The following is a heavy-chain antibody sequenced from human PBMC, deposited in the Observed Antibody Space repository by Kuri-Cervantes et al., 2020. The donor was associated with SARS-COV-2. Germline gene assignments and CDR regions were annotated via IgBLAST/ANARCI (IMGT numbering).Heavy chain of an antibody. CDR1: GYTFSGNY. CDR2: INPSGGAT. V-gene: IGHV1-46*03. D-gene: IGHD5-24*01. CDR3: AREYGSNWFAP. Sequence: ASVKVSCKASGYTFSGNYMHWVRQAPGQGLEWMGMINPSGGATSYAQKLQGRVIMTRDTSTSTVYMELSSLRSDDTAVYYCAREYGSNWFAPWGQGTLVTVSS. J-gene: IGHJ5*02.